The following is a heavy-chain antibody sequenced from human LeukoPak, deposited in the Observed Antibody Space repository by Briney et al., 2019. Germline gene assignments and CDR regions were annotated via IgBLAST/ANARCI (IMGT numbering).Heavy chain of an antibody. V-gene: IGHV3-23*01. CDR1: GFTFTNHA. D-gene: IGHD2-21*01. CDR2: ISGSGDAT. CDR3: AKSDCGSDGCKLLNY. J-gene: IGHJ4*02. Sequence: RGSLRLSCAASGFTFTNHAMSWVRQAPGKGLEWVSAISGSGDATKYADSVKGQFTISRDNFKNTVSLQMINLRAEDTAVYFCAKSDCGSDGCKLLNYWGQGILVTVSS.